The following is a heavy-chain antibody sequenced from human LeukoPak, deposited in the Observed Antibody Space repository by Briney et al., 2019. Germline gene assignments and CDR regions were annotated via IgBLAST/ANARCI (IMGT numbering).Heavy chain of an antibody. CDR1: GLTFSSNW. CDR2: IKQDGSEK. D-gene: IGHD6-19*01. CDR3: AREAGAATGNWFDP. J-gene: IGHJ5*02. V-gene: IGHV3-7*01. Sequence: GGSLRLSCAAYGLTFSSNWMSWVRQAPGKGMEWVANIKQDGSEKYYVDSVKGRFTISRDNAKNSLYLQMNSLRAEDTAVYYCAREAGAATGNWFDPWGQGTLVTVSS.